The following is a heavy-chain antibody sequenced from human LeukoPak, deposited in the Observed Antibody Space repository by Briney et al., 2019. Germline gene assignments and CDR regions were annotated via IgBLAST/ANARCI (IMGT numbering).Heavy chain of an antibody. Sequence: ASVKVSCKASGGTFSSYAISWVRHAPGQGLEWMGGIIPIFGTANYAQKFQGRVTITADESTSTAYMELSSLRSEDTAVYYCARDRGYCSSTSCDPEAFDIWGQGTMVTVSS. CDR1: GGTFSSYA. CDR2: IIPIFGTA. CDR3: ARDRGYCSSTSCDPEAFDI. V-gene: IGHV1-69*01. D-gene: IGHD2-2*01. J-gene: IGHJ3*02.